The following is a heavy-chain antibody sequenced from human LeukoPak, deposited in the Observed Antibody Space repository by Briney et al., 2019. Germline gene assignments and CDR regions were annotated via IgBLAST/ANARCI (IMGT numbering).Heavy chain of an antibody. Sequence: PGGSLRLSCAASGFTFSSYSMNWVRQAPGKGLEWVSSISSSSSYIYYADSVKGRFTISRDNAKNSLYLQMNSLRAEDTAVYYCATGDMVRGFLPTSGVWGQGTMVTVSS. J-gene: IGHJ3*01. CDR3: ATGDMVRGFLPTSGV. V-gene: IGHV3-21*04. CDR2: ISSSSSYI. CDR1: GFTFSSYS. D-gene: IGHD3-10*01.